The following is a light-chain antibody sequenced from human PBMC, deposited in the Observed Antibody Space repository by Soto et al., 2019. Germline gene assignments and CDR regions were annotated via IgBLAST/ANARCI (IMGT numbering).Light chain of an antibody. V-gene: IGKV1-5*03. Sequence: DIQMTQSPSTLSASVGDRVTITCRASQSISSWLAWYQQKPGKAPKLLIYKASSLESGVPSRFSGSGSGTEFTLTISSLQPDDFATYYCKQYNSYSSTFGPGTKVDIK. CDR1: QSISSW. CDR3: KQYNSYSST. CDR2: KAS. J-gene: IGKJ3*01.